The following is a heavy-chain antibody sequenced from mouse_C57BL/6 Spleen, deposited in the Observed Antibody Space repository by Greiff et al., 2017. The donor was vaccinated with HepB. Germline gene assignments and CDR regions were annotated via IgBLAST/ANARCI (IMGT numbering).Heavy chain of an antibody. CDR1: GYSITSGYY. CDR2: ISYDGSN. Sequence: EVKLMESGPGLVKPSQSLSLPCSVTGYSITSGYYWTWIRQFPGNKLEWMGYISYDGSNNYNPSLKNRISITRDTSKNQFFLKLNSVTTEDTATYYCARDLQFITTVVARAYWGQGTLVTVSA. D-gene: IGHD1-1*01. V-gene: IGHV3-6*01. J-gene: IGHJ3*01. CDR3: ARDLQFITTVVARAY.